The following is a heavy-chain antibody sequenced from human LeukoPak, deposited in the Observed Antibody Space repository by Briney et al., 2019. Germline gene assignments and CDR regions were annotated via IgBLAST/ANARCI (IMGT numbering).Heavy chain of an antibody. Sequence: ASVKVSCKASGYTFTGYYMHWVRQAPGQGLEWMGWINPNSGGTNYARKFQGRVTMTRDTSISTAYMELSRLRSDDTAVYYCARGRVVIEDAFDIWGQGTMVTVSS. J-gene: IGHJ3*02. CDR2: INPNSGGT. CDR1: GYTFTGYY. D-gene: IGHD3-3*01. CDR3: ARGRVVIEDAFDI. V-gene: IGHV1-2*02.